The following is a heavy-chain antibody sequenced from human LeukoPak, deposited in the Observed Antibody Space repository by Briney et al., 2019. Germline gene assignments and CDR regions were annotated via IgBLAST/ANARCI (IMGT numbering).Heavy chain of an antibody. J-gene: IGHJ4*02. Sequence: SVKVSCKASGYTFTSYAMHWVRQAPGQGLEWMGGTIPIFGTANHAQKFQGRVTITADESTSTAYMELSSLRSEDTAVYYCARLKRYSYGAYYFDYWGQGTLVTVSS. CDR1: GYTFTSYA. D-gene: IGHD5-18*01. CDR3: ARLKRYSYGAYYFDY. CDR2: TIPIFGTA. V-gene: IGHV1-69*13.